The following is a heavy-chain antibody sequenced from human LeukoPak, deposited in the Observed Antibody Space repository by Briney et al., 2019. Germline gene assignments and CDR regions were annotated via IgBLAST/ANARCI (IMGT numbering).Heavy chain of an antibody. CDR3: ATDWNYRLEV. D-gene: IGHD1-7*01. CDR2: ITSDGRNT. CDR1: GFSLSPSW. V-gene: IGHV3-74*01. Sequence: PGGSLRLSCAGSGFSLSPSWMNWVRQAPGKGLVWVSRITSDGRNTVYADSVKGRFTISRDNARNTVDLQMTSLRAEDSAVYFCATDWNYRLEVWGQGALVTVSS. J-gene: IGHJ1*01.